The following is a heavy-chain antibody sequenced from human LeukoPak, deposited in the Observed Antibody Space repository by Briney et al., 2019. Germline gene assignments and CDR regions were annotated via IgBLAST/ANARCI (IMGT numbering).Heavy chain of an antibody. J-gene: IGHJ4*02. V-gene: IGHV4-59*01. D-gene: IGHD5-18*01. CDR2: IYYSGST. CDR1: GGSISSYY. CDR3: ARVVYSYGFFDY. Sequence: SETLSLTCTVSGGSISSYYWSWIRQPPGKGLEWIGYIYYSGSTNYNPSIKTRVTISVNTSKNQFSLKLSSVTAADTDVYYCARVVYSYGFFDYWGQGTLVTVSS.